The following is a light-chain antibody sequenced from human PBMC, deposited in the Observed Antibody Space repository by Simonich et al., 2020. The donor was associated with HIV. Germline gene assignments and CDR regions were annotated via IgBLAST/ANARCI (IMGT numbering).Light chain of an antibody. V-gene: IGLV2-8*01. CDR3: SSYAGSNVV. Sequence: QSALTQPPSASGSPGQSVTISCTGTISDVGVYNYVSWYQQHPGKAPKLMIYEVSKRPSGVPDRFSGSKSGNTASLTVSGLQAEDEADYYCSSYAGSNVVFGGGTKLTVL. CDR1: ISDVGVYNY. CDR2: EVS. J-gene: IGLJ2*01.